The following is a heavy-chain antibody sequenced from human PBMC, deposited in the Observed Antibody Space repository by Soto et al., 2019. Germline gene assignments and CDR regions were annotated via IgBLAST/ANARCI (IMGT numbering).Heavy chain of an antibody. J-gene: IGHJ3*02. V-gene: IGHV4-31*03. CDR2: IYYSGST. CDR3: ARDGAGRDTAMVSDAFDI. Sequence: SLTCTVSGGSISIGGYYWSWIRQHPGKALEWIGYIYYSGSTYYNPSLKSRVTISVDTSKNQFSLKRSSVTAADTAVYYCARDGAGRDTAMVSDAFDIWGQGTMVTVSS. CDR1: GGSISIGGYY. D-gene: IGHD5-18*01.